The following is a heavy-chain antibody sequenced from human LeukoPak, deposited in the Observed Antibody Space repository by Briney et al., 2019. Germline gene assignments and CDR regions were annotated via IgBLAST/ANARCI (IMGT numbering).Heavy chain of an antibody. Sequence: GGSLRLSCAASGFTFSSYWMSWVRQAPGKGLEWVANIKQDGSEKYYVDSVKGRFTISRDNAKNSLYLQMNSLRAEDTALYYCAKEFAMGGMDVWGQGTTVTVSS. V-gene: IGHV3-7*03. D-gene: IGHD3-16*01. J-gene: IGHJ6*02. CDR3: AKEFAMGGMDV. CDR2: IKQDGSEK. CDR1: GFTFSSYW.